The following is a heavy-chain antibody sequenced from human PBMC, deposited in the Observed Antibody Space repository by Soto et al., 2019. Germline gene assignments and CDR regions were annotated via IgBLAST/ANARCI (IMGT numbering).Heavy chain of an antibody. J-gene: IGHJ2*01. CDR1: GGSITDYY. CDR2: GYHSVSI. D-gene: IGHD3-16*01. V-gene: IGHV4-59*01. Sequence: SETLSLTCTVSGGSITDYYWSWIRQPPGKALEWIGYGYHSVSIHYNPSLKTRVTISVDTSENQFSLRLSSATAADTAVYYCARAFAGFGAYWYFDLWGRGTLVTVS. CDR3: ARAFAGFGAYWYFDL.